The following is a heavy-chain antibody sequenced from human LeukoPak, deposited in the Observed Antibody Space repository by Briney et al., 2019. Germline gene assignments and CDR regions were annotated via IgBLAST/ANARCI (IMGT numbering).Heavy chain of an antibody. CDR2: ITSSSTYI. V-gene: IGHV3-21*01. J-gene: IGHJ6*03. Sequence: GGSLRLSFAASGFTFNNYNMNWVRQAPGKGLEWVSSITSSSTYIYYADSVKGRFTISRDNAKNSLYLQMDSLRPEDTAVYYCARDPYSGNYGAYYYYYMDVWGKGTTVTISS. D-gene: IGHD1-26*01. CDR3: ARDPYSGNYGAYYYYYMDV. CDR1: GFTFNNYN.